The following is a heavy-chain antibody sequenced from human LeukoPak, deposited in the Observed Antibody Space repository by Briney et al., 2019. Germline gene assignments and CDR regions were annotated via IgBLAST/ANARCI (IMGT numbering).Heavy chain of an antibody. D-gene: IGHD4-17*01. CDR1: GYTFTSYY. J-gene: IGHJ6*03. V-gene: IGHV1-46*01. Sequence: ASVKVSCKASGYTFTSYYMHWVRQAPGQGLEWMGIINPSGGSTSYAQKFQGRVTMTRDMSTSTVYMELRRLRFDDTAVYYCAAGESVNYYFYYYMDVWGKGTTVTVSS. CDR2: INPSGGST. CDR3: AAGESVNYYFYYYMDV.